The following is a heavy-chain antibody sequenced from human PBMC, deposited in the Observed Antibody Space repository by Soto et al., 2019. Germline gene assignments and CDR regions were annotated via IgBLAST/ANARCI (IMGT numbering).Heavy chain of an antibody. CDR2: TYYRSKWYN. J-gene: IGHJ3*02. V-gene: IGHV6-1*01. CDR1: GDSVSSNSAA. Sequence: QSQTLSLTCAISGDSVSSNSAAWNWIRQSPSRGLEWLGRTYYRSKWYNDYAVSVKSRITINPDTSKNQFSLQLNSVTPEDTAVYYCARAQYYDILTGYYSEYRVADAFDIWGQGTMVTVSS. D-gene: IGHD3-9*01. CDR3: ARAQYYDILTGYYSEYRVADAFDI.